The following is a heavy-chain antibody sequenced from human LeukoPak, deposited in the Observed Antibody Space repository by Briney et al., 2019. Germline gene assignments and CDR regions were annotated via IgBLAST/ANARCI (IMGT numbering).Heavy chain of an antibody. CDR2: IYYSGST. CDR3: ASRDFWSGR. V-gene: IGHV4-39*01. D-gene: IGHD3-3*01. J-gene: IGHJ4*02. CDR1: GGSISSSSYY. Sequence: NPSETLSLTCTVSGGSISSSSYYWGWIRQPPGKGLEWTGSIYYSGSTYYNPSLKSRVTISVDTSKNQFSLKLSSVTAADTAVYYCASRDFWSGRWGQGTLVTVSS.